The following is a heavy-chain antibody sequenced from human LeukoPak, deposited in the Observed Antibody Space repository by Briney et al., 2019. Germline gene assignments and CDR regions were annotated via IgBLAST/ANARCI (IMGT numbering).Heavy chain of an antibody. CDR2: ISSSGSTI. CDR3: ARDSDYGDYGDPSDY. Sequence: GGSLRLSCAASGFTFSDYYMSWIRQAPGKGLEWVSYISSSGSTIYYADSVKGRFTISRDNAKNSLYLQMNSLRAEDTAVYHCARDSDYGDYGDPSDYWGQGTLVTVSS. V-gene: IGHV3-11*01. D-gene: IGHD4-17*01. CDR1: GFTFSDYY. J-gene: IGHJ4*02.